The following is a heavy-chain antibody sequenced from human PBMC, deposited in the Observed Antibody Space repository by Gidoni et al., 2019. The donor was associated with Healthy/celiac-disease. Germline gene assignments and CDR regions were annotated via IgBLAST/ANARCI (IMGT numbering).Heavy chain of an antibody. CDR2: ISGSGGST. Sequence: EVQLLESGGGLVQPGGSLRLSCAASGFTFSSYAMSWVRQAPGKGLEWGSAISGSGGSTYYAGSVKGRFTISRDNSKNTLDLQMNSLRAEDTAVYYCAKDRTTYYYGSGSYLGINWFDPWGQGTLVTVSS. V-gene: IGHV3-23*01. J-gene: IGHJ5*02. CDR1: GFTFSSYA. CDR3: AKDRTTYYYGSGSYLGINWFDP. D-gene: IGHD3-10*01.